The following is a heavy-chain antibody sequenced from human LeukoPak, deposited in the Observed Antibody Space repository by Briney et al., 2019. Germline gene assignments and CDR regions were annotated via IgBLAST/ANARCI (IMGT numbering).Heavy chain of an antibody. Sequence: GESLKISCKGSGYSFTSYWIGWVRQMPGKGLEWMGIIYPGDSDTRYSPSFQGQVTFSADKSISTAYLQWSSLKASDTAMYYCARRINYYYYGMDVWGQGTTVTVSS. CDR3: ARRINYYYYGMDV. CDR2: IYPGDSDT. V-gene: IGHV5-51*01. CDR1: GYSFTSYW. J-gene: IGHJ6*02.